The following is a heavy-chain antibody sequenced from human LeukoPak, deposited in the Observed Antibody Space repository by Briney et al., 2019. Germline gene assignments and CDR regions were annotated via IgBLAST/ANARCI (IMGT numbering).Heavy chain of an antibody. CDR1: GFTFSSYG. CDR2: ISYDGSNK. Sequence: PGRSLRLSCAASGFTFSSYGMHWVRQAPGKGPEWVAVISYDGSNKYYADSVKGRFTISRDNSKNTLYLQMNSLRAEDTAVYYCAKGGSGSDYWGQGTLVTVSS. CDR3: AKGGSGSDY. J-gene: IGHJ4*02. V-gene: IGHV3-30*18. D-gene: IGHD3-10*01.